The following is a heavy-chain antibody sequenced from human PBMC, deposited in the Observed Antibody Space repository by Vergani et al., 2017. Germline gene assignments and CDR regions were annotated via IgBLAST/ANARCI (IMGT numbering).Heavy chain of an antibody. CDR3: AKGVVEIVVVPAASLFYFGY. V-gene: IGHV3-23*01. Sequence: EVQLLESGGGLVQPGGSLRLSCAASGFTFSSYAMSWVRQAPGKGLEWVSAISGSGGSTYYADSVKGRFTISRYNSKNTLYLLMNSLRTEDTAVYYCAKGVVEIVVVPAASLFYFGYWGKGTLVTVSS. J-gene: IGHJ4*02. D-gene: IGHD2-2*01. CDR2: ISGSGGST. CDR1: GFTFSSYA.